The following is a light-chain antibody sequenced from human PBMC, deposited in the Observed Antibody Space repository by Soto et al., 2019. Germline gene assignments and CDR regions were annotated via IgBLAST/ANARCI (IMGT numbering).Light chain of an antibody. CDR1: HYIYSN. Sequence: EMVVTQYPPTFSVSKGDRATXSCTAIHYIYSNVAWCQQKPGHAPRLLIYDASTRAPGIPARFSGSRSGTDFSLTISSLEPEDFAVYYCQQRVILPHTFGPGTKEDIK. J-gene: IGKJ3*01. CDR3: QQRVILPHT. V-gene: IGKV3-11*01. CDR2: DAS.